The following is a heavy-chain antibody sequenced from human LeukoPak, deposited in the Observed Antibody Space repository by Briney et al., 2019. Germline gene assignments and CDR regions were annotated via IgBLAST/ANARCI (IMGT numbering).Heavy chain of an antibody. D-gene: IGHD6-6*01. J-gene: IGHJ4*02. CDR1: GYTFTSFH. CDR2: ISYDESNK. CDR3: ARETGSSVGSTDFDY. Sequence: SCKTSGYTFTSFHMHWVRQAPGKGLEWVAVISYDESNKYYADSVKGRLTISRDNSKNTLYLQMHSLRAEDTALYYCARETGSSVGSTDFDYWGQGTLVTVSS. V-gene: IGHV3-30*03.